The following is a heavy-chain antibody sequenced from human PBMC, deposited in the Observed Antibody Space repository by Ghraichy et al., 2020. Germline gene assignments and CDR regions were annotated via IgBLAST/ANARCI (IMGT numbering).Heavy chain of an antibody. D-gene: IGHD3-22*01. CDR2: IYYSGST. CDR3: ARAGDGGVTMTESTYYFDY. V-gene: IGHV4-59*01. CDR1: GGSISSYY. Sequence: SETLSLTCTVSGGSISSYYWSWIRQPPGKGLEWIGYIYYSGSTNYNPSLKSRVTISVDTSKNQFSLKLSSVTAADTAVYYCARAGDGGVTMTESTYYFDYWGQGTLVTVSP. J-gene: IGHJ4*02.